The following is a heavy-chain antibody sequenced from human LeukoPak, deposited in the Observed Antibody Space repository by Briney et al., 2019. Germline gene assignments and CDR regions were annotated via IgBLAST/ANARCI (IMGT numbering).Heavy chain of an antibody. J-gene: IGHJ4*02. CDR3: AKGGYCGATNCYIAY. CDR2: IYSGGST. CDR1: GFTVSSNY. V-gene: IGHV3-53*01. Sequence: GGSLRLSCAASGFTVSSNYMSWVRQAPGRGLEWVSVIYSGGSTYYADSVKGRFTISRDNSKNTLYLQMNSLRAEDTAVYYCAKGGYCGATNCYIAYWGQGTLVTVSS. D-gene: IGHD2-2*02.